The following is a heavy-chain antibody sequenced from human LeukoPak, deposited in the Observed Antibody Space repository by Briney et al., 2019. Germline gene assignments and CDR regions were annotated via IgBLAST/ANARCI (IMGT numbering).Heavy chain of an antibody. D-gene: IGHD6-6*01. CDR2: INPNSGGT. V-gene: IGHV1-2*02. Sequence: GASVKVSCKASGYTFTGYYMHWVRQAPGQGLEWMRWINPNSGGTNYAQKFQGRVTMTRDTSISTAYMELSRLRSDDTAVYYCARGVAARPGSYYYGMDVWGQGTTVTVSS. CDR3: ARGVAARPGSYYYGMDV. J-gene: IGHJ6*02. CDR1: GYTFTGYY.